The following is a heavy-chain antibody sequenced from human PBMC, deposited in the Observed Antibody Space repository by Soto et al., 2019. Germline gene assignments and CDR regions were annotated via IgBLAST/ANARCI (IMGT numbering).Heavy chain of an antibody. CDR2: ISGSGGST. CDR3: AKDRPRYSSTERGFWFDP. D-gene: IGHD6-13*01. Sequence: GGSLRLSCAASGFTFSSYAMSWVRQAPGKGLEWVSAISGSGGSTYYADSVKGRFTISRDNSKNTLYLQMNSLRAEDTAVYYCAKDRPRYSSTERGFWFDPWGQGTLVTVSS. V-gene: IGHV3-23*01. J-gene: IGHJ5*02. CDR1: GFTFSSYA.